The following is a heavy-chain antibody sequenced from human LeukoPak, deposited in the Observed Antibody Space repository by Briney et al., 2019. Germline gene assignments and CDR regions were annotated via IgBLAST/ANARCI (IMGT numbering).Heavy chain of an antibody. Sequence: SETLSLTCTVSGGSISSSSYYWGWIRQPPGKGLEWIGSIYYSGSTYYNPSLKSRVTISVDTSKNQFSLKLSSVTAADTAVYYCARDHWWELYYFDYWGQGTLVTVSS. D-gene: IGHD1-26*01. CDR2: IYYSGST. CDR1: GGSISSSSYY. V-gene: IGHV4-39*07. J-gene: IGHJ4*02. CDR3: ARDHWWELYYFDY.